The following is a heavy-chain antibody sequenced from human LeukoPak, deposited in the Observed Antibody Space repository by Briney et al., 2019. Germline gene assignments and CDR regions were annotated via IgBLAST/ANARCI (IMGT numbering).Heavy chain of an antibody. CDR1: GYTFTSYD. CDR3: ARAYRDRWRMGETSYYFDY. CDR2: MNPNSGNT. J-gene: IGHJ4*02. V-gene: IGHV1-8*01. D-gene: IGHD3-16*01. Sequence: ASVKVSCKASGYTFTSYDINWVRQATGQGLEWMGWMNPNSGNTGYAQKFQGRVTMTRSTSISTAYMELSSLISEDTAVYYCARAYRDRWRMGETSYYFDYWGQGTLVTVSS.